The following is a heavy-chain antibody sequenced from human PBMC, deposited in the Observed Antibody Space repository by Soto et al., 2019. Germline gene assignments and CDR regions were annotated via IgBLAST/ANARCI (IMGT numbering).Heavy chain of an antibody. D-gene: IGHD3-10*01. CDR1: GLTFSNAW. CDR2: IKSKTDGGAT. Sequence: EVQLVESGGGLVKPGGSLRLSCAASGLTFSNAWMSWVRQAPGKGLGWVGSIKSKTDGGATDYAAPVKGRFTISGDDSENTLYLQMNSLKAEDTAVYYCKRDGSGSYDWGQGTLVTVSS. J-gene: IGHJ4*02. V-gene: IGHV3-15*01. CDR3: KRDGSGSYD.